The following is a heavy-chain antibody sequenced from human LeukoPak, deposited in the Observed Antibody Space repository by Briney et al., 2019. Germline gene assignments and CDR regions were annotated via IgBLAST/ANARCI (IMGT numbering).Heavy chain of an antibody. CDR1: GYTFTSYG. Sequence: ASVKVSCKVSGYTFTSYGISWGRQAPGQGLEWMGWISAYNGNTNYAQKLQGRVTMTTDTSTSTAYMELRSLTSDDTAVYYCARAGGIAARIYYYYYMDVWGKGTTVTVSS. D-gene: IGHD6-6*01. CDR2: ISAYNGNT. J-gene: IGHJ6*03. V-gene: IGHV1-18*01. CDR3: ARAGGIAARIYYYYYMDV.